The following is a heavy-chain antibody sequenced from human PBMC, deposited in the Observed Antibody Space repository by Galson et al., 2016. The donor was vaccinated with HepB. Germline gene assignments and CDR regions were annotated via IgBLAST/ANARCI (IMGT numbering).Heavy chain of an antibody. CDR3: AKGMTVAAVTRCFDY. CDR2: ISSGSDHI. CDR1: GFSFSSYP. J-gene: IGHJ4*02. Sequence: SLRLSCAASGFSFSSYPMTWVRQAPGKGLEWVSIISSGSDHIYYADSAKGRFTISRDNSKNMVYLQMNSLRGDDTALYYCAKGMTVAAVTRCFDYWGQGTPVTVSS. V-gene: IGHV3-23*01. D-gene: IGHD6-19*01.